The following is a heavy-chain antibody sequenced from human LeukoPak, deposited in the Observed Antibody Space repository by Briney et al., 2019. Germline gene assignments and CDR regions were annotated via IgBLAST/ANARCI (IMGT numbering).Heavy chain of an antibody. CDR3: ARDSVYSDSTGLDYMDV. CDR2: ISYDGSNR. J-gene: IGHJ6*03. CDR1: GFTFSSYG. Sequence: GGSLRLSCAASGFTFSSYGMHWVRQAPGKGLEWVAVISYDGSNRYYADSVKGRFTISRENSKNTLYLQMGGLSAEDTAVYYCARDSVYSDSTGLDYMDVWGKGTTVTVSS. V-gene: IGHV3-30*03. D-gene: IGHD3-22*01.